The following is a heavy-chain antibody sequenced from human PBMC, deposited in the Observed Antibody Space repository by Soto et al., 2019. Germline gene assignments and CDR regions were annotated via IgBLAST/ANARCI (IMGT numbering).Heavy chain of an antibody. Sequence: QVQLQESGPGLVKPSQTLSLTCTVSGGSISSGDYYWSWIRQPPGKGLEWIGYIYHSGSTYYNPSLXSXXTISVDTAKNQFSLKRSSVTAADTAVYYCARERPDGARLDPWGQGTLVTVSS. CDR2: IYHSGST. CDR1: GGSISSGDYY. V-gene: IGHV4-30-4*01. D-gene: IGHD6-6*01. CDR3: ARERPDGARLDP. J-gene: IGHJ5*02.